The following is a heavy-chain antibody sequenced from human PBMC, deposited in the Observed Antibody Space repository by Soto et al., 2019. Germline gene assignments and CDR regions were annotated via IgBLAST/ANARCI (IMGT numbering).Heavy chain of an antibody. D-gene: IGHD4-17*01. V-gene: IGHV4-31*11. Sequence: SETLSLTCAVSGGSISSGGFYWRWIRQHPGKGLEWIGYIYYSGSTYYKPSLKSRVTISVETSKIQCSLKLSSVTAADTAVYSCARVAATVTAMHYFDYWGQGTLVTVSS. CDR2: IYYSGST. CDR1: GGSISSGGFY. CDR3: ARVAATVTAMHYFDY. J-gene: IGHJ4*02.